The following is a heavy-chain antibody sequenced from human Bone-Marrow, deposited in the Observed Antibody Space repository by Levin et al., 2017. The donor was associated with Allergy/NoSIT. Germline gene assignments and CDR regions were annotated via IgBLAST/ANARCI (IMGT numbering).Heavy chain of an antibody. V-gene: IGHV3-11*03. CDR1: GFTFGDYY. CDR3: ASRGGPGSYDAFDI. Sequence: GGSLRLSCATSGFTFGDYYMSWIRQAPGKGLEWVSYISVTTGYTKSADSVKGRFTISRDNAKKSLYLQMNSLRAEDTAGYYCASRGGPGSYDAFDIWGQGTMVTVSS. D-gene: IGHD3-10*01. J-gene: IGHJ3*02. CDR2: ISVTTGYT.